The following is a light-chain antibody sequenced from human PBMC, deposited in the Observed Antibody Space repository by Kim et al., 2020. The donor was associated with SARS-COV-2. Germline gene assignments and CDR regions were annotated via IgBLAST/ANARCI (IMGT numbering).Light chain of an antibody. CDR2: GKN. CDR1: SLRSYY. Sequence: SSELTHDPAVSVALGQTVRITCQGDSLRSYYASWYQQKPGQAPVLFIYGKNNRPSGIPDRFSGSSSGNTASLTITGAQAEDEADYYCNSRDSSGNPYVFGTGTKVTVL. J-gene: IGLJ1*01. V-gene: IGLV3-19*01. CDR3: NSRDSSGNPYV.